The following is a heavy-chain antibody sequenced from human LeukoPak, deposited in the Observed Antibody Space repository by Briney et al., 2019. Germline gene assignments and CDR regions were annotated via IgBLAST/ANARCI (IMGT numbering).Heavy chain of an antibody. CDR1: GFTFSSYG. CDR2: IWYDGSNK. CDR3: ARDNHYYGSGSYDY. Sequence: GGSLRLSCAASGFTFSSYGMHWVRQAPGKGLEWVAVIWYDGSNKYYADSVKGRFIISRDNSKNTLYLQMNSLRAEDTAVYYCARDNHYYGSGSYDYWGQGTLVTVSS. V-gene: IGHV3-33*01. D-gene: IGHD3-10*01. J-gene: IGHJ4*02.